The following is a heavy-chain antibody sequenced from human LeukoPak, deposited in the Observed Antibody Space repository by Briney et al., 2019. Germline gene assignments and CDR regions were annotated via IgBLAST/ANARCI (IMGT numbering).Heavy chain of an antibody. V-gene: IGHV3-33*06. CDR1: GFTFSSYG. Sequence: GGSLRLSCAASGFTFSSYGMHWVRQAPGKGLEWVAVIWYDGSNKYYADSVKGRFTISRDNSKNTLYLQMNSLRAEDTAVYYCAKEPNYDFWSGPGVYFDYWGQGTLVTVSS. CDR2: IWYDGSNK. CDR3: AKEPNYDFWSGPGVYFDY. D-gene: IGHD3-3*01. J-gene: IGHJ4*02.